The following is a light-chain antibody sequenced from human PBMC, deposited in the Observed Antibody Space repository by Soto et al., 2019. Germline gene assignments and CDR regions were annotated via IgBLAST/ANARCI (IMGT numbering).Light chain of an antibody. Sequence: QSALTQPASVSGSPGPSITISCTGTSSDVGGYNYVSWYRQHPGKAPKLMIYDGSNRPSEVSNRFSGAKARNSSSLTISGIQAEDEADYYCSSYTSSSTPYVFGTGTKLTVL. CDR3: SSYTSSSTPYV. CDR2: DGS. CDR1: SSDVGGYNY. J-gene: IGLJ1*01. V-gene: IGLV2-14*01.